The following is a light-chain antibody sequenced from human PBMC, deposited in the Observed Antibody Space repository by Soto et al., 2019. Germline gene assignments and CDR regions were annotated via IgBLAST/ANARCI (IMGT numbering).Light chain of an antibody. CDR1: ESVRSSY. CDR2: GAS. J-gene: IGKJ4*01. CDR3: QQYGRTPLT. Sequence: EIVLTQSPGTLSLSPGERATLSCRASESVRSSYLAWYQQKPGQAPRVLIYGASSRATGIPDRFSGSGSGTDFTLTISRVEPEDFAGYYCQQYGRTPLTFGGGTKVEIK. V-gene: IGKV3-20*01.